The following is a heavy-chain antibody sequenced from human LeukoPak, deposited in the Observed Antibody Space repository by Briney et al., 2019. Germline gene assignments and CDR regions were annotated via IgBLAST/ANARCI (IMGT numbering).Heavy chain of an antibody. CDR1: GGSISSGGYY. J-gene: IGHJ5*02. D-gene: IGHD1-26*01. CDR3: ARDRVRGATTYAGFDP. V-gene: IGHV4-31*03. CDR2: IYYSGST. Sequence: SSETLSLTCTVSGGSISSGGYYWSWIRQHPGKGLEWIGYIYYSGSTYYNPSLKSRVTTSIDTSKNQFSLKLSSVTAADTAVYYCARDRVRGATTYAGFDPWGQGTLVTVSS.